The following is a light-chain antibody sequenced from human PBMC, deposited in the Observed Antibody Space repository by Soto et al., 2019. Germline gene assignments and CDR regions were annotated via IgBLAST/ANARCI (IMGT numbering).Light chain of an antibody. CDR1: QSVTTF. Sequence: EIVLTQSPATLSLSPGERATLSCRASQSVTTFLAWYQQKPDQAPRLLIYDASTRATGIPARFSGSGSGTDFTLTISSLEPEDFALYYCQQGTDWPPGTFGQGTKVDIK. CDR3: QQGTDWPPGT. J-gene: IGKJ1*01. CDR2: DAS. V-gene: IGKV3-11*01.